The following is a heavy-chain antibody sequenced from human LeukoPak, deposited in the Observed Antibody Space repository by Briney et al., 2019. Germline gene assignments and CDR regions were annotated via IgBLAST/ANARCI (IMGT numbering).Heavy chain of an antibody. CDR3: AKDGITIFGVVNSGYFDY. D-gene: IGHD3-3*01. V-gene: IGHV3-30*18. CDR2: ISYDGSNK. CDR1: GFTFSSYG. Sequence: GRSLRLPCAASGFTFSSYGMHWVRQAPGKGLEWVAVISYDGSNKYYADSVKGRFTISRDNSKNTLYLQMNSLRAEDTAVYYCAKDGITIFGVVNSGYFDYWGQGTLVTVSS. J-gene: IGHJ4*02.